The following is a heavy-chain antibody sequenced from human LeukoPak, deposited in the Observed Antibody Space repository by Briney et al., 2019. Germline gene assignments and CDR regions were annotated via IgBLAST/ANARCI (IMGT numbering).Heavy chain of an antibody. J-gene: IGHJ4*02. CDR3: ATGYRSSSSCYARY. CDR1: GGSISRYY. D-gene: IGHD2-2*01. V-gene: IGHV4-59*01. Sequence: PSETLSLTCTVPGGSISRYYWSWIRQSPGRGLEWIAYIYYSGTTNYNPSLKSRVTISVDTSKSQFSLKLNSVTAADTAVYFCATGYRSSSSCYARYWGQGTLVTVSS. CDR2: IYYSGTT.